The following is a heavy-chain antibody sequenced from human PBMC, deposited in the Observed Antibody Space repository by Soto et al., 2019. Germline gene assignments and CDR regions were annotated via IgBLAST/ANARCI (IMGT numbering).Heavy chain of an antibody. CDR3: ARDYRAD. D-gene: IGHD1-26*01. J-gene: IGHJ4*02. V-gene: IGHV3-7*01. CDR1: GFTFSSFW. CDR2: INQDGSEK. Sequence: EVQQVESGGGLVQPGGSLRLSCAASGFTFSSFWMSWVRQAPGKGLEWVASINQDGSEKNYVDSVKGRFTISRDNAENSLNLQMNSLRAEDTAVYYCARDYRADWGQGTLVTVSS.